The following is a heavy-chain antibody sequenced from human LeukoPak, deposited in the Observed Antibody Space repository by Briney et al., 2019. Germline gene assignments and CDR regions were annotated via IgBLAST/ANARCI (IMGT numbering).Heavy chain of an antibody. D-gene: IGHD6-13*01. J-gene: IGHJ4*02. CDR2: INHSGST. Sequence: SETLSLTCAVYGGSFSGYYWSWIRQPPGKGLEWIGEINHSGSTNYNPSLKSRVTISVDTSKNQFSLKLSSVTAADTAVYYCARDMMRSSWVYWGQGTLVTVSS. CDR1: GGSFSGYY. CDR3: ARDMMRSSWVY. V-gene: IGHV4-34*01.